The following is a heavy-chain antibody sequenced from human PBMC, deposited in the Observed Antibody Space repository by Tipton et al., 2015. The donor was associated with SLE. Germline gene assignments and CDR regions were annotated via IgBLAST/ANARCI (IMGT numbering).Heavy chain of an antibody. V-gene: IGHV3-74*01. CDR2: INNDGSGA. D-gene: IGHD1-1*01. J-gene: IGHJ4*02. CDR1: GFTLSNYW. CDR3: ARGSEYNLY. Sequence: LSLTCAASGFTLSNYWMFWVRQAPGKGLVWVSRINNDGSGAWYAESVKGRFTISRDNARNTLYLQMNSVRAEDTAVYYCARGSEYNLYWGQGTLVTVSS.